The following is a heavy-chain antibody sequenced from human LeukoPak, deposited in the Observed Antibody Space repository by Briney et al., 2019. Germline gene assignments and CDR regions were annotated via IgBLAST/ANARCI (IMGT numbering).Heavy chain of an antibody. Sequence: SETLSLTCAVYGGSFSGYYWSWIRQPPGKGLEWIGEINHSGSTNYNPSLKSRVTISVDTSKNQFSLKLSSVTAADTAVYYCARRAWIQLWSGSYYFDYWGQGTLVTISS. CDR1: GGSFSGYY. J-gene: IGHJ4*02. V-gene: IGHV4-34*01. CDR2: INHSGST. CDR3: ARRAWIQLWSGSYYFDY. D-gene: IGHD5-18*01.